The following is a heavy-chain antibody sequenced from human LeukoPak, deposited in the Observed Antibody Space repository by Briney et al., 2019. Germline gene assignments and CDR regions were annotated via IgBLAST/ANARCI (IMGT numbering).Heavy chain of an antibody. Sequence: GSLRLSCATSGFTFSSYAMSWVRQAPGKGLEWVSSISGSGGNTYYADSVKGRFTISRDYSKNTLYLQMNSLRTEETAVYYCAKGPAMVRGTFDPWGQGTLVTVSS. J-gene: IGHJ5*02. V-gene: IGHV3-23*01. CDR2: ISGSGGNT. CDR1: GFTFSSYA. D-gene: IGHD3-10*01. CDR3: AKGPAMVRGTFDP.